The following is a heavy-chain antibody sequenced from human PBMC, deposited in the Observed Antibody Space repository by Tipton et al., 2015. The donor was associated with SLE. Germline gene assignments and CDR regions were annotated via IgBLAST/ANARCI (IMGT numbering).Heavy chain of an antibody. D-gene: IGHD3-10*01. CDR2: IYPGDSDT. Sequence: QLVQSGAEVKKPGESPKISCKCSGYSFTSYWIGWGRRMPGKGLEWMGIIYPGDSDTRYSPSFQGQVTISADKSISTAYLQWSSLKASDTAMYYCARPRLVRGASDAFDIWGQGTMVTVSS. CDR3: ARPRLVRGASDAFDI. CDR1: GYSFTSYW. V-gene: IGHV5-51*01. J-gene: IGHJ3*02.